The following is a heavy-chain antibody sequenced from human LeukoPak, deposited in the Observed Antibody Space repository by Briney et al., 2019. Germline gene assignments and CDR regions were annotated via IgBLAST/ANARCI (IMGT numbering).Heavy chain of an antibody. CDR3: AKGIAAAGLVYQH. CDR1: GFTSSSYG. CDR2: IRYDGSNK. D-gene: IGHD6-13*01. J-gene: IGHJ1*01. V-gene: IGHV3-30*02. Sequence: PGGSLRLSCAASGFTSSSYGMHWVRQAPGKGLEWVAFIRYDGSNKYYADSVKGRFTISRDNSKNTLYLQMNSLRAEDTAVYYCAKGIAAAGLVYQHWGQGTLVTVSS.